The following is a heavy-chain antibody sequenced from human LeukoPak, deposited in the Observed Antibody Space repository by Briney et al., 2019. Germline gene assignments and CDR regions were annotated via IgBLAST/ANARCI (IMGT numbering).Heavy chain of an antibody. D-gene: IGHD3-3*01. J-gene: IGHJ4*02. CDR3: ARAIDYDFWSGFNY. V-gene: IGHV1-18*01. Sequence: ASVKVSCKASGYTFTSYGISWVRQAPGQGLEWMGWISAYNGNANYAQKLQGRVTMTTDTSTSTAYMELRSLRPDDTAVYYCARAIDYDFWSGFNYWGQGTLVTVSS. CDR2: ISAYNGNA. CDR1: GYTFTSYG.